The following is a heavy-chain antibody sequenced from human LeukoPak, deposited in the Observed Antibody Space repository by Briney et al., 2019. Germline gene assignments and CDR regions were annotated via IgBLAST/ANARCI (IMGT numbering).Heavy chain of an antibody. Sequence: SETLSLTCTVSGGSISSSSYYWGWIRQPPGKGLEWIGSIYYSGSTYYNPSLKSRVTISVDMSKNQFSLKLSSVTAADTAVYYCARAYDYVWGSYRHPTYYYGMDVWGQGTTVTVSS. CDR1: GGSISSSSYY. CDR3: ARAYDYVWGSYRHPTYYYGMDV. D-gene: IGHD3-16*02. J-gene: IGHJ6*02. V-gene: IGHV4-39*07. CDR2: IYYSGST.